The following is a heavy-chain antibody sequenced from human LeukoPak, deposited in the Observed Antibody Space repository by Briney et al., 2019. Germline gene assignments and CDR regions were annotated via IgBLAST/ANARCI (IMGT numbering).Heavy chain of an antibody. D-gene: IGHD3-9*01. V-gene: IGHV3-30*02. Sequence: GGSLRLSCAASGFTFSSYSMNWVRQAPGKGPEWVAFTRFDDSYKAYGDTVKGRFTISRDNSKNTLYLQMDSLRSDDTAVYYCARGRSIASVDYDILTGYYGYFDYWGQGTLVTVSS. J-gene: IGHJ4*02. CDR3: ARGRSIASVDYDILTGYYGYFDY. CDR2: TRFDDSYK. CDR1: GFTFSSYS.